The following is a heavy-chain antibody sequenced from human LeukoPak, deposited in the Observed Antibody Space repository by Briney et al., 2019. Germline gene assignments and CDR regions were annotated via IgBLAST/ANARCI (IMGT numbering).Heavy chain of an antibody. CDR3: AKGGNNWNDAADAFDI. J-gene: IGHJ3*02. CDR2: ISGSGGST. V-gene: IGHV3-23*01. CDR1: GFTFSSYA. Sequence: GGSLTLSCAASGFTFSSYAMSWVRQAPGKGLEWVSAISGSGGSTYYADSVKGRFTISRDNSKNTLYLQMNSLRAEDTAVYYCAKGGNNWNDAADAFDIWGQGTMVTVSS. D-gene: IGHD1-20*01.